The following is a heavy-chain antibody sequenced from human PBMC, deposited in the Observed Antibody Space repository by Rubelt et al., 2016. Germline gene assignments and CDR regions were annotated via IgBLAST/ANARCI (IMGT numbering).Heavy chain of an antibody. CDR2: IYYSGST. D-gene: IGHD2-15*01. CDR3: ARRGLYCSGGSCSTEFDY. V-gene: IGHV4-59*08. J-gene: IGHJ4*02. Sequence: QLQLQESGPGLVKPSETLSLTCTVSGGSISSYYWSWIRQPPGKGLEWIGYIYYSGSTNYNPSLKRRVTISVETSKTQFSLKLGSVTAADTAVYYCARRGLYCSGGSCSTEFDYWGQGTLVTVSS. CDR1: GGSISSYY.